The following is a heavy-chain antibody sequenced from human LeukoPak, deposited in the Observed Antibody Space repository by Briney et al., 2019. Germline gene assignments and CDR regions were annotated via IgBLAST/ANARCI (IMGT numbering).Heavy chain of an antibody. CDR2: ISTFRGDT. CDR3: AREGNTSAWYYF. D-gene: IGHD1/OR15-1a*01. V-gene: IGHV1-18*01. Sequence: ASVKVSCKTSGYTFRDYDISRVRQAPGQGLEWVGWISTFRGDTNYAQRLQGRVTMTTDRSTSTVYLELRNLGSDDTAVYYCAREGNTSAWYYFWGQGSQVIVSS. J-gene: IGHJ4*02. CDR1: GYTFRDYD.